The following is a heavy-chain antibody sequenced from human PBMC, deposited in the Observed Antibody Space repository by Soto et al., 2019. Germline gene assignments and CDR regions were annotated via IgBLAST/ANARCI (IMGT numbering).Heavy chain of an antibody. D-gene: IGHD3-3*02. CDR1: GFTFSSYA. CDR2: ISGSGGST. V-gene: IGHV3-23*01. CDR3: AKARLTPRTIALYYFDY. Sequence: GGSLRLSCAASGFTFSSYAMSWVRQAPGKWLEWVSAISGSGGSTYYADSVKGRFTISRDNSKNTLYLQMNSLRAEDTAVYYCAKARLTPRTIALYYFDYWGQGXLVTVYS. J-gene: IGHJ4*02.